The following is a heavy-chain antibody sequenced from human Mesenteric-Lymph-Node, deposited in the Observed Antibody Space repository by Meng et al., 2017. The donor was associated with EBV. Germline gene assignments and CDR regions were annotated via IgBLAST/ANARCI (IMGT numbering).Heavy chain of an antibody. V-gene: IGHV4-30-4*01. D-gene: IGHD3-10*01. CDR2: IYYGAPT. CDR1: GGSFTSGADY. Sequence: ERGPRLVKPSRILSRSVSFSGGSFTSGADYWTWLRQPPGKGLEWIGNIYYGAPTYYNPSLKSRVTVSVDTFRNPFSLKLSSVTAADTAVYYCASRDFGENWFDPWGQGTLVTVSS. CDR3: ASRDFGENWFDP. J-gene: IGHJ5*02.